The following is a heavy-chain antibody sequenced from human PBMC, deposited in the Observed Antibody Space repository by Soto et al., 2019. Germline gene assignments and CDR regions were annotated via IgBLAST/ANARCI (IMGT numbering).Heavy chain of an antibody. Sequence: SXKISYKASGGPXNRYSIRWVRQAPEQGLEWMGGIIPIFGTANYAQKFQGIVTITAYKSTRTAYIELSSLSSEDTAVYYCARDSFKGVGHYDSSGYYHNWFAPWGQATLVPVSS. D-gene: IGHD3-22*01. CDR1: GGPXNRYS. CDR2: IIPIFGTA. V-gene: IGHV1-69*06. J-gene: IGHJ5*02. CDR3: ARDSFKGVGHYDSSGYYHNWFAP.